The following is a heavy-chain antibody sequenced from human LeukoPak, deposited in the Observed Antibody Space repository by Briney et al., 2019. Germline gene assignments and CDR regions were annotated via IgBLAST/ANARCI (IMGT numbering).Heavy chain of an antibody. Sequence: SETLSLTCAVYGGSLNGHYWSWIRQPPGKGLEWIGESGHRGGTKFNPSLKSRVTISADMSKNQFSLKMSSVTAADTAIYYCAKNGQSGFSFDPWGQGTLVTVSS. V-gene: IGHV4-34*01. CDR1: GGSLNGHY. D-gene: IGHD2-8*01. CDR2: SGHRGGT. J-gene: IGHJ5*02. CDR3: AKNGQSGFSFDP.